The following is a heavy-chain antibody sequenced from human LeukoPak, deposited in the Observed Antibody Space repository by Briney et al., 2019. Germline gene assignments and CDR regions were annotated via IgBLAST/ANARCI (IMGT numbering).Heavy chain of an antibody. CDR3: ARDGGFGEGAEYMDV. V-gene: IGHV3-30*02. CDR2: IRYDGSNK. CDR1: GFTFSSYG. J-gene: IGHJ6*03. Sequence: GGSLRLSCAASGFTFSSYGMHWVRQAPGKGLEWVAFIRYDGSNKYYADSVKGRFTISRDNSKNTLYLQMNSLRAEDTAVYSCARDGGFGEGAEYMDVWGKGTTVTVSS. D-gene: IGHD3-10*01.